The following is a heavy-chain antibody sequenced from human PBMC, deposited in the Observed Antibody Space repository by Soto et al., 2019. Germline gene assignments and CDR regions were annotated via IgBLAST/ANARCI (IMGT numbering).Heavy chain of an antibody. CDR1: GYTFTSYY. J-gene: IGHJ6*02. CDR2: INPSGGST. V-gene: IGHV1-46*01. D-gene: IGHD3-10*01. Sequence: ASVKVSCKASGYTFTSYYMHWVRQAPGQGLEWMGIINPSGGSTSYAQKFQGRVTMTRDTSTSTVYMELSSLRSEDTAVYYCAREENYYGSGSYYGVGYYYGMDVWGQGTTVTVSS. CDR3: AREENYYGSGSYYGVGYYYGMDV.